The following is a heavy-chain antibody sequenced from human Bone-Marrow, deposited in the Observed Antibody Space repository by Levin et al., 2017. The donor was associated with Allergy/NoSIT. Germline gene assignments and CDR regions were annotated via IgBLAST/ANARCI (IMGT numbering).Heavy chain of an antibody. CDR2: IYISGST. CDR3: ARDSPDWNGLVDY. Sequence: SQTLSLPCTVSGGSIRDYYWNWIRQPAGKGLEWIGRIYISGSTNYNPSLKSRVTMSVDTSRNQFSLKLSSVTAADTAVYFCARDSPDWNGLVDYWGQGTLVTVSS. V-gene: IGHV4-4*07. CDR1: GGSIRDYY. J-gene: IGHJ4*02. D-gene: IGHD1-1*01.